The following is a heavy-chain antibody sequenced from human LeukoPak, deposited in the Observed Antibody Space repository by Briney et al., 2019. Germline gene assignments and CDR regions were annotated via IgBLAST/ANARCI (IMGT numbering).Heavy chain of an antibody. Sequence: ASVKVSCKASGYTFTSYGISWVRQAPGQGLEWMGWISAYNGNTNYAQKLQGRVTITADESTSTAYMELSSLRSEDTAVYYCARDRGIAAAGTEVWGQGTLVTVSS. CDR1: GYTFTSYG. J-gene: IGHJ4*02. V-gene: IGHV1-18*01. CDR3: ARDRGIAAAGTEV. D-gene: IGHD6-13*01. CDR2: ISAYNGNT.